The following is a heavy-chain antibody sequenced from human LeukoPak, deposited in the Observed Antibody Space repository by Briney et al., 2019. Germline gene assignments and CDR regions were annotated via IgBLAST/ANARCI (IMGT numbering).Heavy chain of an antibody. CDR2: IYSGGST. J-gene: IGHJ4*02. Sequence: GGSLRLSCAASGFTVSSNYMSWVRQAPGKGLEWVSVIYSGGSTYYADSVKGRFTISRHNSKNTLYLQMNSLRAEDTAVYYCARGTQNRYCSGGSCYSAGYWGQGTLVTVSS. D-gene: IGHD2-15*01. V-gene: IGHV3-53*04. CDR1: GFTVSSNY. CDR3: ARGTQNRYCSGGSCYSAGY.